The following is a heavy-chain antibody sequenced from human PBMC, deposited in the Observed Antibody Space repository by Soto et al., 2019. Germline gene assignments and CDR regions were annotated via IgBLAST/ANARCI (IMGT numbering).Heavy chain of an antibody. CDR1: GFTFSSYA. V-gene: IGHV3-23*01. D-gene: IGHD2-2*01. CDR2: ISGSGGST. J-gene: IGHJ4*02. Sequence: GGSLRLSCAASGFTFSSYAMSWVRQAPGKGLEWVSAISGSGGSTSYADSVKGRFTISRDNSKNTLYLQMNSLRAEDTAVYYCAKDRPPYCSSTSCPADYWGQGTLVTVSS. CDR3: AKDRPPYCSSTSCPADY.